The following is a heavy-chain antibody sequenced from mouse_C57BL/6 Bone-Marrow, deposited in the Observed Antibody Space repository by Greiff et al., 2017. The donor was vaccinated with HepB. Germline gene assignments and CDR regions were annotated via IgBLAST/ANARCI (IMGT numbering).Heavy chain of an antibody. CDR2: IHPNSGST. J-gene: IGHJ4*01. CDR3: ARGSRFSMDY. D-gene: IGHD1-1*01. CDR1: GYTFTSYW. V-gene: IGHV1-64*01. Sequence: VKLQQPGAELVKPGASVKLSCKASGYTFTSYWMHWVKQRPGQGLEWIGMIHPNSGSTNYNEKFKSKATLTVDKSSSTAYMQLSSLTSEDSAVYYCARGSRFSMDYWGQGTSVTVSS.